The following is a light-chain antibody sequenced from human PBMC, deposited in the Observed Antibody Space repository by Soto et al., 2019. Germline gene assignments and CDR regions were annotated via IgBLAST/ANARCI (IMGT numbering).Light chain of an antibody. J-gene: IGKJ2*01. CDR2: DIS. Sequence: DIQLTQSASSLSASVGDRVTITCQASQVITNYLNWYQQKPGKAPKLLIDDISTLEIWVPSRFGGSGSGTHFTFTIPGLQPEDIATYYCQQYENLPYTFGQGTKLEI. V-gene: IGKV1-33*01. CDR3: QQYENLPYT. CDR1: QVITNY.